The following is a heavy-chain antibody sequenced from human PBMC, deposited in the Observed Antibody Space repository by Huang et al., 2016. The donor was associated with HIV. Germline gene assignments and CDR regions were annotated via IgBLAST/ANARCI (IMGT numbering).Heavy chain of an antibody. D-gene: IGHD5-18*01. CDR3: ATSYGYFPH. CDR2: INNNGSKI. J-gene: IGHJ1*01. CDR1: GFPLSAYS. V-gene: IGHV3-48*02. Sequence: EVQLVESGGGLVQPGGSLTLSCAASGFPLSAYSMNWVRQTPGKGLEWVSYINNNGSKICYAESVKGRFTISRDNAKNSLYLQMNSLRDDDTAVFYCATSYGYFPHWGQGTLVTVSS.